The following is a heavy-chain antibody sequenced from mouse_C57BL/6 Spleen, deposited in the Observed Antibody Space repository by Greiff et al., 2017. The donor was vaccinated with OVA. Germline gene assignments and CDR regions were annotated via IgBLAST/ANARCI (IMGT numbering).Heavy chain of an antibody. J-gene: IGHJ4*01. CDR1: GFTFSSYG. Sequence: EVKLVESGGDLVKPGGSLKLSCAASGFTFSSYGMSWVRQTPDKRLEWVATISSGGSYTYYPDSVKGRFTISRDNAKNTLYLQMSSLKSEDTAMYDCARQRGYDRGDAMDYWGQGTSVTVSS. CDR2: ISSGGSYT. D-gene: IGHD2-2*01. V-gene: IGHV5-6*01. CDR3: ARQRGYDRGDAMDY.